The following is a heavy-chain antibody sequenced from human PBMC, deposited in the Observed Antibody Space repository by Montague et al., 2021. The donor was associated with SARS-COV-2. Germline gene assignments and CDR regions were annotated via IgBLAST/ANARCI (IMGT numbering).Heavy chain of an antibody. V-gene: IGHV4-34*01. CDR3: ARGERRMVRWGPGRGSETDTYSALDV. CDR2: INHSGKP. J-gene: IGHJ6*01. Sequence: SETLPLTCAVYGGSFSCYYYAWVRQPPTKGLEWIGEINHSGKPNYKPSLRRRVAISVDTSKNQFSLNLRSVTAADAAVYYCARGERRMVRWGPGRGSETDTYSALDVWGQGTTVIVSS. CDR1: GGSFSCYY. D-gene: IGHD2-15*01.